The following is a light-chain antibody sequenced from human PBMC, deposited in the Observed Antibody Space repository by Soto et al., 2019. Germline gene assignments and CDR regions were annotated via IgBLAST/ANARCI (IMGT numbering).Light chain of an antibody. CDR1: HAIFNY. J-gene: IGKJ2*01. Sequence: DIQLTQSPIFLSASVADRVTSSCRASHAIFNYLAWYQQKPGKAPNLLIFGASTLQSGVPSRFSGSGSGTDFTLTISSLQPEDFAPYYGQPLYSHPRTFGHGTKLEIK. CDR2: GAS. V-gene: IGKV1-9*01. CDR3: QPLYSHPRT.